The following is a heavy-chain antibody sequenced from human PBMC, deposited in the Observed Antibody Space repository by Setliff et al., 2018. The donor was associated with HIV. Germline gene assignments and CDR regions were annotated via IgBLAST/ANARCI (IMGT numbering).Heavy chain of an antibody. J-gene: IGHJ4*02. D-gene: IGHD3-10*01. V-gene: IGHV4-34*01. CDR2: IDHSGNI. Sequence: SETLSLTCAVYGGSFNDYYWTWIRQPPGKGLEWIGEIDHSGNIKYHASLKSRVTISKDTSKNQISLKLRSVTAADTAVYYCARGLNYYGPGSYLPLGYWGQGTLVTAPQ. CDR1: GGSFNDYY. CDR3: ARGLNYYGPGSYLPLGY.